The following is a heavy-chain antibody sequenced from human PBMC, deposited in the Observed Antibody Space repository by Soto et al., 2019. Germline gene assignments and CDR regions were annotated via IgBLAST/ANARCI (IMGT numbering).Heavy chain of an antibody. CDR2: IIPILGIA. D-gene: IGHD3-10*01. J-gene: IGHJ4*02. CDR1: GGTFSSYT. Sequence: QVQLVQSGAEVKKPGSSVKVSCKASGGTFSSYTISWVRQAPGQGLEWMGRIIPILGIANDAQKFQGRVTITAAKSTSTAYMELSSLRSEDTAVYYCARRGYGSGSPASDYWGQGTLVTVSS. V-gene: IGHV1-69*02. CDR3: ARRGYGSGSPASDY.